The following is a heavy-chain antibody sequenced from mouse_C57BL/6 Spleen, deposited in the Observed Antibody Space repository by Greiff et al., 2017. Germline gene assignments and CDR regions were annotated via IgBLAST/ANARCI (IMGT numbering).Heavy chain of an antibody. V-gene: IGHV1-22*01. D-gene: IGHD1-1*01. CDR1: GYTFTDYN. Sequence: DVQLQQSGPELVKPGASVKMSCKASGYTFTDYNMHWVKQSHGKSLEWIGYINPNNGGTSYNQKFKGKATLTVNKSSSTAYMELRSLTSEDSAVYYCASLLLRNYYAMDYWGQGTSVTVSS. J-gene: IGHJ4*01. CDR2: INPNNGGT. CDR3: ASLLLRNYYAMDY.